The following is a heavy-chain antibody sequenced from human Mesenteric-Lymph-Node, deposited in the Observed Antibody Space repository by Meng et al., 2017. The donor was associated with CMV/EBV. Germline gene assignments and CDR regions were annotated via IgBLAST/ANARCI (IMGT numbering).Heavy chain of an antibody. CDR1: GFTFSDYY. Sequence: GESLKISCAASGFTFSDYYMSWIRQAPGKGLEWVSYISSSGSTIYYADSVKGRFTISRDNSKNTQYLQMNSLRAEDTAVYFCAKERTHYYESSGRSFDYWGQGALVTVSS. D-gene: IGHD3-22*01. J-gene: IGHJ4*02. CDR3: AKERTHYYESSGRSFDY. V-gene: IGHV3-11*04. CDR2: ISSSGSTI.